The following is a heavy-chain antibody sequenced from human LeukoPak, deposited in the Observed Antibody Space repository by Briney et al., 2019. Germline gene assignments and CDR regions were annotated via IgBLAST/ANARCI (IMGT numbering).Heavy chain of an antibody. CDR1: GYTFSSYA. J-gene: IGHJ6*03. CDR2: ISTNTGNP. Sequence: ASVKVSCKSSGYTFSSYAMNWVRQAPGQGLEWMGWISTNTGNPTYAQGFTGRFVFSLDTSVSTAYLQISSLKAEDTAVYYCARKSVAATPRDIVYQYSYMDVWGKGTTVTVSS. CDR3: ARKSVAATPRDIVYQYSYMDV. D-gene: IGHD2-15*01. V-gene: IGHV7-4-1*02.